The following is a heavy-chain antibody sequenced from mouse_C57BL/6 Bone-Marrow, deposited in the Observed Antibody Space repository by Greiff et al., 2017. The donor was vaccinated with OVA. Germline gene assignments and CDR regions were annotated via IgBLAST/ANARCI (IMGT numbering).Heavy chain of an antibody. CDR3: ARRLYYSKRDAMDY. CDR1: GYTFTSYW. CDR2: IYPGSGST. J-gene: IGHJ4*01. V-gene: IGHV1-55*01. Sequence: VKLMESGAELVKPGASVKMSCKASGYTFTSYWITWVKQRPGQGLEWIGDIYPGSGSTNYNEKFKSKATLTVDTSSSTAYMQLSSLTSEDSAVYYCARRLYYSKRDAMDYWGQGTSVTVSS. D-gene: IGHD2-5*01.